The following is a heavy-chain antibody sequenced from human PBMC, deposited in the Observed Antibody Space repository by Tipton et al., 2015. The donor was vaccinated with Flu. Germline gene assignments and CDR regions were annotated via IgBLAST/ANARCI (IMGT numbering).Heavy chain of an antibody. CDR2: ISSSSSYI. D-gene: IGHD5-24*01. J-gene: IGHJ4*02. CDR3: ARDGSGEMATMPDY. Sequence: SLRLSCAASGFTFSSYSMNWVRQAPGKGLEWVSSISSSSSYIYYADSVKGRFTISRDNAKNSLYPQMNSLRAEDTAVYYCARDGSGEMATMPDYWGQGTLVTVSS. V-gene: IGHV3-21*01. CDR1: GFTFSSYS.